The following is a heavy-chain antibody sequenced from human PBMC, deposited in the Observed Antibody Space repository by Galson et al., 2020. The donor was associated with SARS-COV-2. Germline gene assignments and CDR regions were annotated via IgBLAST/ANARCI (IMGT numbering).Heavy chain of an antibody. D-gene: IGHD6-6*01. Sequence: GKSLKISCAASGFTFSSYGMHWVRQAPGKGLEWVAVIWYDGSNKYYADSVKGRFTISRDNSKNTLYLQMNSLRAEDTAVYYCAASSSAYYGMDVWGQGTTVTGSS. J-gene: IGHJ6*02. CDR3: AASSSAYYGMDV. CDR1: GFTFSSYG. CDR2: IWYDGSNK. V-gene: IGHV3-33*01.